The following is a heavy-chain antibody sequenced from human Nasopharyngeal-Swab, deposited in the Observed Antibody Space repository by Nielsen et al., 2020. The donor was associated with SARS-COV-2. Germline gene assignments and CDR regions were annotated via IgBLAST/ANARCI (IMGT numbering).Heavy chain of an antibody. CDR1: GYTFTSYD. J-gene: IGHJ6*02. CDR2: MNPNSGNT. V-gene: IGHV1-8*01. D-gene: IGHD3-3*01. CDR3: ARAPTGTIFGVVLLYYYGMDV. Sequence: ASVKVSCKASGYTFTSYDINWVRQATGQGLEWMGWMNPNSGNTGYAQKSQGRVTMTRNTSISTAYMELNSLRSEDTAVYYCARAPTGTIFGVVLLYYYGMDVWGQGTTVTVSS.